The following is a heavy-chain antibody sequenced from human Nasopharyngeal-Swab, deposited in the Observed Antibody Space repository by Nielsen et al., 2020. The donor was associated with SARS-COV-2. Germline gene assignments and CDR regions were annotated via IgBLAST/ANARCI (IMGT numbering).Heavy chain of an antibody. Sequence: GESLKISCAASGFTLSDFYMSWIRQAPGKGLEWLSKISSGSDSSVDSADSVKGRFTISRDNAKNSLYLHIDSLGAEDTAVYYCARDGGRGKSYVMWDYWGQGTLVTVSS. V-gene: IGHV3-11*01. D-gene: IGHD5-18*01. CDR3: ARDGGRGKSYVMWDY. CDR1: GFTLSDFY. J-gene: IGHJ4*02. CDR2: ISSGSDSSV.